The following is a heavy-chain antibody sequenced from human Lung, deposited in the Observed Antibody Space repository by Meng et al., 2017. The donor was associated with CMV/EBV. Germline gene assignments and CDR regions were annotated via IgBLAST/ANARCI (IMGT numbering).Heavy chain of an antibody. V-gene: IGHV5-51*01. CDR3: ARQDSYTNYYFDL. J-gene: IGHJ4*02. D-gene: IGHD4-11*01. Sequence: GESLKISCKGSGYSFTTHWIGWVRQMPGKGLEWMGVIYPGDSDTTYSPSFQGRVTISADKSITTAYLQLRSLTASDTAVYYCARQDSYTNYYFDLWGRGTXVTVSS. CDR2: IYPGDSDT. CDR1: GYSFTTHW.